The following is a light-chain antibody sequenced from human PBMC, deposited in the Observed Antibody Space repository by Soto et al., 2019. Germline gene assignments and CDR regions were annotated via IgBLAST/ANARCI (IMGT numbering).Light chain of an antibody. CDR3: ETWDSNTRL. CDR1: SGHSSYI. CDR2: LEGSGSY. Sequence: QSVLTQSSSASASLGSSVKLTCTLSSGHSSYIIAWHQQQPGKAPRYLMKLEGSGSYNKGSGVPDRFSGSSSGADRYLTISNLQFEEEADYYCETWDSNTRLFGGGTQLTVL. V-gene: IGLV4-60*02. J-gene: IGLJ3*02.